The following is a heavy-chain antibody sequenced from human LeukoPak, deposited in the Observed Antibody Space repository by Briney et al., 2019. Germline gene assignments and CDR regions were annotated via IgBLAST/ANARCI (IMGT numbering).Heavy chain of an antibody. V-gene: IGHV1-69*06. Sequence: ASVKVSCKASGGTFSSYAIGWVRQAPGRGLEWMGGIIPSFGTANYAQKFQGRVTITADKSTSTAYMELSSLRSEDTAVYYCATLGSYSSSYYFDYWGQGTLVTVSS. D-gene: IGHD6-6*01. CDR1: GGTFSSYA. J-gene: IGHJ4*02. CDR3: ATLGSYSSSYYFDY. CDR2: IIPSFGTA.